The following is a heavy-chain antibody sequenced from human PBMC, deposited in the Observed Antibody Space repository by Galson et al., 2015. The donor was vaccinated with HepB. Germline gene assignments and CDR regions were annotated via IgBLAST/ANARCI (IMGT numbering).Heavy chain of an antibody. CDR2: ISGSGGST. J-gene: IGHJ4*02. CDR3: AKAPYSRGVWGSHGHDTAFDY. V-gene: IGHV3-23*01. D-gene: IGHD3-10*01. CDR1: GFTFSSYA. Sequence: SLRLSCAASGFTFSSYAMSWVRQAPGKGLEWVSTISGSGGSTYYADSVKGRFTISRDNSKNTLYLQMNSLRAEDTAVYYCAKAPYSRGVWGSHGHDTAFDYWGQGTLVTVSS.